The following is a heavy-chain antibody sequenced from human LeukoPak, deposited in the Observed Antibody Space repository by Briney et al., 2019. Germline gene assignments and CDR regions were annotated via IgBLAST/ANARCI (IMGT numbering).Heavy chain of an antibody. D-gene: IGHD6-13*01. Sequence: GESLKISCKGSGYSFTTYWIAWVRQTPDKGLEWMGIAYPGDSDTTYSPSFQGQVTISADKSINTAYLQWGSLRASDAAIYYCARRIAAAGADGLDVWGQGTTVTVSS. CDR3: ARRIAAAGADGLDV. J-gene: IGHJ6*02. V-gene: IGHV5-51*01. CDR2: AYPGDSDT. CDR1: GYSFTTYW.